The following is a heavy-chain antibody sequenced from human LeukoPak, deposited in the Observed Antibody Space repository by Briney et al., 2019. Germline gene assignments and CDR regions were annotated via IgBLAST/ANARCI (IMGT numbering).Heavy chain of an antibody. D-gene: IGHD3-10*01. CDR1: GFTFSSYA. CDR3: AKDAYGSGGGQARDAFDI. Sequence: PGGSLRLSCAASGFTFSSYAVSWVRQAPGKGLEWVSAISGSGGSTYYADSVKGRFTISRDNSKNTLYLQMNSLRAEDTAVYYCAKDAYGSGGGQARDAFDIWGQGTMVTVSS. V-gene: IGHV3-23*01. CDR2: ISGSGGST. J-gene: IGHJ3*02.